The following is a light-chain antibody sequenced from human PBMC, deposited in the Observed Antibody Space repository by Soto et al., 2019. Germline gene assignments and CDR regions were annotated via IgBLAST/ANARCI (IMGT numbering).Light chain of an antibody. V-gene: IGLV2-14*01. CDR1: SSDVGGYNY. J-gene: IGLJ3*02. Sequence: QSALTQPASVSGSPGQSITISCTGTSSDVGGYNYVSWYQQDPGKAPKLMIYVVSNRPSGVSNRFSGSKSGNTASLTISGLQAEDEADYYCSSYTSINTGVVFGGGTQLTVL. CDR3: SSYTSINTGVV. CDR2: VVS.